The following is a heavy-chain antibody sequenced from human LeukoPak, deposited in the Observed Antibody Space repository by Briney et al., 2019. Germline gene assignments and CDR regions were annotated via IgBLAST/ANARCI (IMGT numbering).Heavy chain of an antibody. CDR1: VGSISRYY. CDR3: ARDTPPNALDY. V-gene: IGHV4-59*01. Sequence: SETLSLTCTVSVGSISRYYWRWIRQPPGKGLEWIGYIYYRGTTKYNPSLKSRVTISVDTSKNQLSLKLNSVTAADTAVYYCARDTPPNALDYWGQGTLVTVSS. CDR2: IYYRGTT. D-gene: IGHD2-2*01. J-gene: IGHJ4*02.